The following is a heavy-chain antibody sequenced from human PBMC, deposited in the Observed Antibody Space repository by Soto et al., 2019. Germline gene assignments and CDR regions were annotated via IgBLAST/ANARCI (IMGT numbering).Heavy chain of an antibody. CDR2: TYRGGDT. V-gene: IGHV3-66*01. J-gene: IGHJ4*02. CDR3: ARNVPVTALGY. D-gene: IGHD4-17*01. Sequence: EVRLVESGGGLVQPGGSLRLSCAASGVTVGNNYMSWVRQAPGKGLEWVSVTYRGGDTRYADSVKDRFTMSRDSTKNTVYLQMDSLRAEDTAVYFCARNVPVTALGYWGQGSLVTVSS. CDR1: GVTVGNNY.